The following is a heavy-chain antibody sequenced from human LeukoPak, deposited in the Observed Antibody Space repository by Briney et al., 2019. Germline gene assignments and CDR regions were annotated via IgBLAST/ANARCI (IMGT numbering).Heavy chain of an antibody. J-gene: IGHJ4*02. CDR2: ISGSGGST. Sequence: GGSLRLSCVVSGITLSNYGMSWVRQAPGKGLEWVSAISGSGGSTYYADSVKGRFTISRDNSKNTLYLQMNSLRAEDTAVYYCAKEAGRIVGATSFDYWGQGTLVTVSS. V-gene: IGHV3-23*01. CDR1: GITLSNYG. CDR3: AKEAGRIVGATSFDY. D-gene: IGHD1-26*01.